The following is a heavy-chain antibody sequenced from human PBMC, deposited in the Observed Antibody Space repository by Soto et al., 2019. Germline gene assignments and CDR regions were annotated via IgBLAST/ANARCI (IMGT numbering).Heavy chain of an antibody. CDR3: AREVRVTGTTGWFDP. Sequence: QVQLVQSGAEVKKPGSSVKVSCKASGGTFSSYTISWVRQAPGQGLEWMGRIIPILGIANYAQKFQGRVTITADKSTSTAYMELSSLRSEDTAVYYCAREVRVTGTTGWFDPWGQGTLVTVS. CDR1: GGTFSSYT. J-gene: IGHJ5*02. D-gene: IGHD1-7*01. CDR2: IIPILGIA. V-gene: IGHV1-69*08.